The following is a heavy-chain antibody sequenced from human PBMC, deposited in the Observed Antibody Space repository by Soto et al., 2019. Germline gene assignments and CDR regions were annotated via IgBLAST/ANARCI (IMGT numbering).Heavy chain of an antibody. CDR1: GFTFRSYA. J-gene: IGHJ4*02. CDR2: ISYDGRDK. V-gene: IGHV3-30*04. CDR3: ARDQGWYAN. Sequence: GGSLRLSCAASGFTFRSYATHWVRQAPGKGLEWVAVISYDGRDKKHADSVKGRFTISRDNSNNMVYLQMNSLRAEDTAVYYCARDQGWYANWGQGTLVTVSS. D-gene: IGHD2-8*01.